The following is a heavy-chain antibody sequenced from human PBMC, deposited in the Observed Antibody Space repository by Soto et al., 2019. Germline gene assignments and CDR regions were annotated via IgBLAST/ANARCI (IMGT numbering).Heavy chain of an antibody. D-gene: IGHD3-9*01. CDR3: AKDHPLYSMTGPSDY. Sequence: GGSLRLSCAASGFTFSSYAMSWVRQAPGKGLEWVSAISGSGGSTYYADSVKGRFTISRDNSKNTLYLQMNSLRAEDTAVYYCAKDHPLYSMTGPSDYWGQGTLVTAPQ. CDR2: ISGSGGST. J-gene: IGHJ4*02. CDR1: GFTFSSYA. V-gene: IGHV3-23*01.